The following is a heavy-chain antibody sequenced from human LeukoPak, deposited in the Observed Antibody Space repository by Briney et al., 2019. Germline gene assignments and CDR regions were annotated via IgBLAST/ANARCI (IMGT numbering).Heavy chain of an antibody. CDR1: GFTFGGYG. CDR2: IAYDGRRA. Sequence: GSLRLSCAGSGFTFGGYGMHWFRQTTGKGQVWVAVIAYDGRRAFYADSVKGRFTISRDNSKNTMSVQMDDLRVEDTAVSYCTRLNNNLIDCWGQGTLVTASS. D-gene: IGHD1-14*01. V-gene: IGHV3-33*03. J-gene: IGHJ4*02. CDR3: TRLNNNLIDC.